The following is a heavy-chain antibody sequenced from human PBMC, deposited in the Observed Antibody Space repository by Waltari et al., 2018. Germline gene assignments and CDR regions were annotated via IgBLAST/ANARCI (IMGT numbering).Heavy chain of an antibody. Sequence: EVQLVESGGGLVQPGGSLRLSCAASGFTFSSYWMHWVRQAPGKGLVWVSRINSDVSSTNYADSVKSRFTISIDNARNTLYLRMNSLRAEDTAVYYCARVYSNYPLYYFDYWGQGTLVTVSS. V-gene: IGHV3-74*01. D-gene: IGHD4-4*01. CDR2: INSDVSST. CDR1: GFTFSSYW. CDR3: ARVYSNYPLYYFDY. J-gene: IGHJ4*02.